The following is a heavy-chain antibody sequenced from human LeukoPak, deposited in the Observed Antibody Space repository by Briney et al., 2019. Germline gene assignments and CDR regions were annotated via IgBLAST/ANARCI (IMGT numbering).Heavy chain of an antibody. V-gene: IGHV3-15*01. J-gene: IGHJ4*02. Sequence: GGSLRLSCAASGFTFSSYAMSWVRQAPGKGLEWVGRIKSKTDGGTTDYAAPVKGRFTISRDDSKNTLYLQMNSLKTEDTAVYYCTSESVAYDYWGQGTLVTVSS. CDR2: IKSKTDGGTT. D-gene: IGHD6-19*01. CDR1: GFTFSSYA. CDR3: TSESVAYDY.